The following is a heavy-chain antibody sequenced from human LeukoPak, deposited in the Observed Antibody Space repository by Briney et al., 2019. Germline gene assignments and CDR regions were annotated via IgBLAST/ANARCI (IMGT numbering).Heavy chain of an antibody. V-gene: IGHV3-53*01. CDR1: GFTVSSNY. Sequence: GGSLRLSCAASGFTVSSNYRTWVRQAPGKGLEWVSVLYTSGATYYADSVRGRFTISRDNSKNTLYLQMNSLRAEDTAVYYCARRPITPDYYYMDVWGKGTTVTASS. CDR2: LYTSGAT. J-gene: IGHJ6*03. D-gene: IGHD4-23*01. CDR3: ARRPITPDYYYMDV.